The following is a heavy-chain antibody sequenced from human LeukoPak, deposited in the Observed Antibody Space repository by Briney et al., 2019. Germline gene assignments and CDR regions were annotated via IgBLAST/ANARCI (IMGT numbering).Heavy chain of an antibody. CDR1: GGTFSSYA. V-gene: IGHV1-69*13. J-gene: IGHJ1*01. D-gene: IGHD4-17*01. Sequence: SVKVSCKASGGTFSSYAISWVRQAPGQGLEWMGGIIPIFSTANYAQKFQGRVTITADESTSTAYMELSSLRSEDTAVYYCARHYGDYEAEYFQHWGQGTLVTVSS. CDR2: IIPIFSTA. CDR3: ARHYGDYEAEYFQH.